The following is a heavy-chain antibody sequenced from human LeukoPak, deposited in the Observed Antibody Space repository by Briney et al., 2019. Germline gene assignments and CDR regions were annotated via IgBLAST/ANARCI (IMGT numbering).Heavy chain of an antibody. CDR2: MNPNSDNA. J-gene: IGHJ4*02. V-gene: IGHV1-8*01. CDR1: GYTFTSYD. CDR3: ARELEMATIDY. D-gene: IGHD5-24*01. Sequence: ASVKVSCKASGYTFTSYDINWVRQATGQGLEWMGGMNPNSDNAGYAQKFQGRVTMTRNTSISTAYMELSNLKSEDTAACYCARELEMATIDYWGQGTLVTVSS.